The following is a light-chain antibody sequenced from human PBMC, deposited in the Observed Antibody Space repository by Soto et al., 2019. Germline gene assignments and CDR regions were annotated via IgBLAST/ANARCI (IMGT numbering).Light chain of an antibody. Sequence: GDRVTMTCRTSQRITSYLNWYQQKPGKAPRLLIYGSSSLQGGVPSRFSGSGSGTDFTLTISSLQPEDFATYYCQQSHSMPWTFGQGTKVDIK. J-gene: IGKJ1*01. CDR1: QRITSY. V-gene: IGKV1-39*01. CDR2: GSS. CDR3: QQSHSMPWT.